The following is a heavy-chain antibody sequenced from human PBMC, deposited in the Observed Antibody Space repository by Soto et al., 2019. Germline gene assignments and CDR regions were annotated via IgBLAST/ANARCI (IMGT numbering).Heavy chain of an antibody. J-gene: IGHJ4*02. D-gene: IGHD3-22*01. CDR1: GYSFATSG. CDR2: ISAYNGNT. CDR3: ARAGQYYDSSGYAN. Sequence: QVKLVQSGTEVKQPGASMKVSCKASGYSFATSGISWVRQAPGQGLEWMGWISAYNGNTNYDQKLQDRVTMTTDTSTSTAYLELRNLRSDDTAVYCCARAGQYYDSSGYANWGQGTLVTVSS. V-gene: IGHV1-18*01.